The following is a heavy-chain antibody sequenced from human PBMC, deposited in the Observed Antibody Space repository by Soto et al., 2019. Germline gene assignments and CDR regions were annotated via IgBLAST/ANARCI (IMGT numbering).Heavy chain of an antibody. CDR1: GFTFRSYW. CDR2: INHDGSEK. D-gene: IGHD2-2*01. V-gene: IGHV3-7*01. CDR3: AREKNLVVIPAALYPSQYYGMDV. J-gene: IGHJ6*02. Sequence: GGSLRLSCAASGFTFRSYWMSWVRQAPGKGLEWVANINHDGSEKYYVDSVKGRFTISRDNAKNSLYLQINSLRAEDTAVYYCAREKNLVVIPAALYPSQYYGMDVWGQGXTVTVSS.